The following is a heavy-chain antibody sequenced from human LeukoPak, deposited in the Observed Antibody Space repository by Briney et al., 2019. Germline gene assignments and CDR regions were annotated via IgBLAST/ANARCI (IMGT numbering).Heavy chain of an antibody. V-gene: IGHV1-69*05. J-gene: IGHJ4*02. CDR2: INPIFGTA. D-gene: IGHD5-12*01. Sequence: SVKDSCKASGGTFSSYAISWVRQAPGQGLEWMGRINPIFGTANYAQNFQGRVTITTDETTSTTYMEMSSLRSEDTAVYYCARDRSGKVATRYFDYWGQGTLVTVSS. CDR3: ARDRSGKVATRYFDY. CDR1: GGTFSSYA.